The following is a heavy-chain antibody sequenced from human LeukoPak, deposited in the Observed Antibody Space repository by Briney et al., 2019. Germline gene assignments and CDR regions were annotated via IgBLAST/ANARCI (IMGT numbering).Heavy chain of an antibody. CDR1: GFTFDDYA. Sequence: GGSLRLSCAASGFTFDDYAMHWVRQAPGKGLEWVSGISWNSGSIGYADSVKGRFTISRDNAKNSLYLQMNSLRAEDTALYYCAKDIRKTYYYDSGGYHAFDIWGQGTMVTVSS. V-gene: IGHV3-9*01. J-gene: IGHJ3*02. CDR3: AKDIRKTYYYDSGGYHAFDI. CDR2: ISWNSGSI. D-gene: IGHD3-22*01.